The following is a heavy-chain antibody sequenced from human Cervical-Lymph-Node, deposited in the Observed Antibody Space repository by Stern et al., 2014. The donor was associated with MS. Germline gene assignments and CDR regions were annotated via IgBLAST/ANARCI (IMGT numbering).Heavy chain of an antibody. Sequence: VELVHSGAEVKKPGASVKVSCKASGYTFTDYAISWVRQAPGQGLEWMGWIGTNIGTTNYAQNFQGRVTLATDTSTSTVYMELRSLRSDDTAMYYCRAGSDAFDVWGQGTMVTVSS. CDR2: IGTNIGTT. V-gene: IGHV1-18*01. D-gene: IGHD6-13*01. J-gene: IGHJ3*01. CDR1: GYTFTDYA. CDR3: RAGSDAFDV.